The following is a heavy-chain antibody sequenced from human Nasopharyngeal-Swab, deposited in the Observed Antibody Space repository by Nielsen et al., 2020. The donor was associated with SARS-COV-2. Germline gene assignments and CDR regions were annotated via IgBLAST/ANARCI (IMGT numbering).Heavy chain of an antibody. Sequence: ASVKVSCKASGYTFTSYAINWGRQAPGQGLEWMGWINTNTGNPTYAQGFTGRFVFSLDTSVSTAYLQISSLKAEDTAVYYCARSIVGATTRFDYWGQGTLVTVSS. CDR1: GYTFTSYA. J-gene: IGHJ4*02. V-gene: IGHV7-4-1*02. CDR3: ARSIVGATTRFDY. D-gene: IGHD1-26*01. CDR2: INTNTGNP.